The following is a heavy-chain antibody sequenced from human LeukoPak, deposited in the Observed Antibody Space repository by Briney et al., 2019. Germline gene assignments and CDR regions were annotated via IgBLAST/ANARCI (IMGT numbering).Heavy chain of an antibody. CDR2: LSYDGSNT. Sequence: PGKSLRLSCAASGFTFSSYAMHWVRQALGKGLEWVAVLSYDGSNTYHADSVKGRFTISRDNSKNTLYLQMNSLRPEDTAVYYCARVPGIAATAYYYYAMDVWGQGTTVTVSS. J-gene: IGHJ6*02. CDR1: GFTFSSYA. V-gene: IGHV3-30-3*01. D-gene: IGHD6-13*01. CDR3: ARVPGIAATAYYYYAMDV.